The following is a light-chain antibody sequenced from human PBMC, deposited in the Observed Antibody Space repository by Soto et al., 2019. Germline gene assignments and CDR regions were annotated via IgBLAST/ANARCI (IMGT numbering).Light chain of an antibody. V-gene: IGLV2-14*01. J-gene: IGLJ3*02. Sequence: QSVLTQPASVSGSPGQSITISCTGTSSDVGGYNYVSWYQQHPGKAPKIMIYEVSNRPSGVSNRFSGSKSGNTASLTISGRQAEDEADYYCSSYTGSSTHGVFGGGTKLTVL. CDR2: EVS. CDR1: SSDVGGYNY. CDR3: SSYTGSSTHGV.